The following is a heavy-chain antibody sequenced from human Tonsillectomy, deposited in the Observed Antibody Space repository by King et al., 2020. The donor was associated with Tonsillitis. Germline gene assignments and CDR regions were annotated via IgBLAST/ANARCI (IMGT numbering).Heavy chain of an antibody. Sequence: VQLQQWGAGLLKPSENLSLTCAVYGGSFSDYYWSWIRQSPGKGLEWIGEISHSGSTNYNPSLKSRVTISVDTSKNQFSLKLTSVTAAATAVYYCAREGIAMAGGMDVWGQGTTVTVSS. CDR2: ISHSGST. V-gene: IGHV4-34*01. CDR3: AREGIAMAGGMDV. J-gene: IGHJ6*02. D-gene: IGHD6-19*01. CDR1: GGSFSDYY.